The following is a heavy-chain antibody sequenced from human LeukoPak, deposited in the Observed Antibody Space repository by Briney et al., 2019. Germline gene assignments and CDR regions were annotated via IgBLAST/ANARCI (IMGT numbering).Heavy chain of an antibody. D-gene: IGHD5-12*01. CDR3: VRDGGVSGYDLLDY. Sequence: GGSLRLSCAASGFTFRNYWMTWVRQAPGKGLEWVAHINQDGSEEHYMDSVKARFTISRDNAKNSLSLQMNSLRAEHTAVYYCVRDGGVSGYDLLDYWGQGTLVTVSS. CDR2: INQDGSEE. CDR1: GFTFRNYW. V-gene: IGHV3-7*01. J-gene: IGHJ4*02.